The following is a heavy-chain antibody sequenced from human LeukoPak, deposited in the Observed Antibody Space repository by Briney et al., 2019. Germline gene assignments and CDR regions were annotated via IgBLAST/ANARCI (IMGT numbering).Heavy chain of an antibody. CDR2: IYHSGST. D-gene: IGHD5-12*01. Sequence: SETLSLTCAVSGYSISSGYYWGWIRQPPGKGLEWIGSIYHSGSTYYNPSLKSRVTISVDTSKNQFSLKLSSVTAADTAVYYCAREGSGCDSPYYFDYWGQGTLVTVSS. CDR3: AREGSGCDSPYYFDY. CDR1: GYSISSGYY. J-gene: IGHJ4*02. V-gene: IGHV4-38-2*02.